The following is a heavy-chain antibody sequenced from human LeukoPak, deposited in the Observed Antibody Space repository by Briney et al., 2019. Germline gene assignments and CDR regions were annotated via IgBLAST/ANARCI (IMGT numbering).Heavy chain of an antibody. V-gene: IGHV1-8*02. CDR2: MNPNSGNT. Sequence: GASVKVSCKASGGTFSSYAISWVRQAPGQGLEWMGWMNPNSGNTGYAQKFQGRVTMTRNTSISTAYMELSSLRSEDTAVYYCARRRLIAVAGSGVGWFDPWGQGTLVTVSS. D-gene: IGHD6-19*01. J-gene: IGHJ5*02. CDR1: GGTFSSYA. CDR3: ARRRLIAVAGSGVGWFDP.